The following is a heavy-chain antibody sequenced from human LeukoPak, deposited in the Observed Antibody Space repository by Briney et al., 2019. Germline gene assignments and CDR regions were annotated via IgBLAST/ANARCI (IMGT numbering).Heavy chain of an antibody. Sequence: GGSLRLSCTASGFTFSIYTMHWVRQAPGKGLEWVAVISSAGTYKYFADSLKGRITISRDNSKSTLYLQMNSLRAEDTAVYYCARDPVLIAGGIRYFDYWGQGTLVTVSS. J-gene: IGHJ4*02. CDR2: ISSAGTYK. V-gene: IGHV3-30*04. CDR1: GFTFSIYT. CDR3: ARDPVLIAGGIRYFDY. D-gene: IGHD2-8*01.